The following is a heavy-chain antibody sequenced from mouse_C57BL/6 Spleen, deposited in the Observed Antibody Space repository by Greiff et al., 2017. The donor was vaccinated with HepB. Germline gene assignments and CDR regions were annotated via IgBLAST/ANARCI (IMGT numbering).Heavy chain of an antibody. CDR1: GFTFTDYY. J-gene: IGHJ4*01. V-gene: IGHV7-3*01. CDR2: IRNKANGYTT. Sequence: EVQLQESGGGLVQPGGSLSLSCAASGFTFTDYYMSWVRQPPGKALEWLGFIRNKANGYTTEYSASVKGRFTISRDNSQSILYLQMNALRAEDSATYYCARKAGYGPPYAMDYWGQGTSVTVSS. D-gene: IGHD3-2*02. CDR3: ARKAGYGPPYAMDY.